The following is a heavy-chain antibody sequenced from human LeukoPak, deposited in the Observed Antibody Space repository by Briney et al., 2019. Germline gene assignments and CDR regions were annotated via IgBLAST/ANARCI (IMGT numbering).Heavy chain of an antibody. V-gene: IGHV3-13*01. Sequence: GGSLRLSCAASGFTFIDYDMHWVRQVIGKGLEWVSAIGIRGDTHYSGSVKGRLTISRESAESSLYLQMNSLRAEDTAVYYCARGGIQVSGIDEFDYWGQGTLVTVSS. CDR3: ARGGIQVSGIDEFDY. J-gene: IGHJ4*02. CDR1: GFTFIDYD. D-gene: IGHD6-19*01. CDR2: IGIRGDT.